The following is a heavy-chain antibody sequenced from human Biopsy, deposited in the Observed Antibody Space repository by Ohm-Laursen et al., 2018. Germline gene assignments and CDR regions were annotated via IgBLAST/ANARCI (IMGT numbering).Heavy chain of an antibody. CDR2: INCKTGAT. CDR1: SYTFTDYN. J-gene: IGHJ4*02. D-gene: IGHD2-8*01. V-gene: IGHV1-2*02. CDR3: ARDPLNGHKHFDY. Sequence: ASVKVSCKASSYTFTDYNIHWMRQAPGQGLEWLGYINCKTGATNYAQKFQGTATMTRDTSISTAYLALGSLRSADTAIYYCARDPLNGHKHFDYWGQGTLVTVSS.